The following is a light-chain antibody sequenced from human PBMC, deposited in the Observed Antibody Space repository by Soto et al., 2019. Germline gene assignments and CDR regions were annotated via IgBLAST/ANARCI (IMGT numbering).Light chain of an antibody. V-gene: IGLV2-8*01. CDR1: SSDVGGYNY. J-gene: IGLJ2*01. Sequence: QSALTQPPSASGSPGQSVTISCTGTSSDVGGYNYVSWYQQHPGKAPKLMIYEVSKRPSGVPDRFSVYKSVNTASLTGSGLQAEDEAYYYSSSYAGSNNHVGFGGGTKLTVL. CDR2: EVS. CDR3: SSYAGSNNHVG.